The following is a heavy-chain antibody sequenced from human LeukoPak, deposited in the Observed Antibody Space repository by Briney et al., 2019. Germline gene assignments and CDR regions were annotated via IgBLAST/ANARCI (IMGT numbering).Heavy chain of an antibody. D-gene: IGHD3-9*01. V-gene: IGHV5-51*01. CDR2: IYPSDSDT. CDR1: GYSFTNYW. J-gene: IGHJ4*02. Sequence: GESLKISCKGSGYSFTNYWIAWVRPMPRKGLEWMGIIYPSDSDTRYNPSFQGQVTISVDKSISTAYLRWSSLKASDTAMYYCARRADLTSTDYWGQGTLVTVSS. CDR3: ARRADLTSTDY.